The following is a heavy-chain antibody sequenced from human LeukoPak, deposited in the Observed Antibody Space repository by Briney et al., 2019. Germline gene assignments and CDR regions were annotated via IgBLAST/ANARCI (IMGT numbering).Heavy chain of an antibody. V-gene: IGHV3-23*01. Sequence: GGSLRLSCAASGFTFSSYAMSWFRQAPGKGLEWVSAISGSGGSTYYADSVKGRFTISRDNSKNTLYLQMNSLRAEDTAVYYCAKDLGYSGYDLTGYWGQGTLVTVSS. J-gene: IGHJ4*02. CDR2: ISGSGGST. D-gene: IGHD5-12*01. CDR3: AKDLGYSGYDLTGY. CDR1: GFTFSSYA.